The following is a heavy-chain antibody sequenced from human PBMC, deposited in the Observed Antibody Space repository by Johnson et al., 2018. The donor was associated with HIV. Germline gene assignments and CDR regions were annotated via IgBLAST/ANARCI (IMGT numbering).Heavy chain of an antibody. CDR1: GFTFSDYY. J-gene: IGHJ3*02. CDR2: ISSTGTTI. CDR3: ARGIQPDAFDI. Sequence: QVQLVESGGGLVKPGGSLRLSCAASGFTFSDYYMSWIRQAPGKGLEWVSYISSTGTTIYYADSVKGRFTISRDNAKNSLYLQRNSLTVDDTALYYCARGIQPDAFDIWGQGTMVTVSS. V-gene: IGHV3-11*01. D-gene: IGHD2-2*01.